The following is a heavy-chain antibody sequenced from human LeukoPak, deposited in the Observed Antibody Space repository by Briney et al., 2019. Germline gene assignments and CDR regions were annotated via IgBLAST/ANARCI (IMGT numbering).Heavy chain of an antibody. CDR2: IYSDNT. Sequence: PGGSLRLSCTVSGFTVSSSSMSWVRQAPGKGLEWVSFIYSDNTHYSDSVKGRFTISRDNSKNTLYLQMNSLRAEDTAVYYCARRACAYSHPYDYWGQGTLVTVSS. D-gene: IGHD4/OR15-4a*01. CDR3: ARRACAYSHPYDY. J-gene: IGHJ4*02. V-gene: IGHV3-53*01. CDR1: GFTVSSSS.